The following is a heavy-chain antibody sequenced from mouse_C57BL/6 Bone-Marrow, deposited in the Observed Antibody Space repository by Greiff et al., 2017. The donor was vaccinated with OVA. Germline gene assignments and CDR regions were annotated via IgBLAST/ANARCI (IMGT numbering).Heavy chain of an antibody. V-gene: IGHV2-9-1*01. Sequence: VKLQESGPGLVAPSQSLSITCTVSGFSLTSYAISWVRQPPGQGLEWLGVIWTGGGTNYNPALNSRLSISKDNSKSQVFLKMNSLQTDDTARYYCARFYYSNHGGFAYWGQGTLVTVSA. D-gene: IGHD2-5*01. CDR1: GFSLTSYA. CDR2: IWTGGGT. J-gene: IGHJ3*01. CDR3: ARFYYSNHGGFAY.